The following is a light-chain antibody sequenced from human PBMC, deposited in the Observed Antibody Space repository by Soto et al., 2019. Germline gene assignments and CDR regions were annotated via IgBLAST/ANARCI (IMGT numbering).Light chain of an antibody. CDR1: SSDVGGYNY. CDR3: SSYTTSSTLVV. V-gene: IGLV2-14*01. J-gene: IGLJ2*01. Sequence: QSALTQPASVSGSLGQSITISCTGTSSDVGGYNYVSWYQQHPGKAPKLMFYEVSNRPSGVSNRFSGSKSGNTASLTISGLQAEDEADYYCSSYTTSSTLVVFGGGTKVTVL. CDR2: EVS.